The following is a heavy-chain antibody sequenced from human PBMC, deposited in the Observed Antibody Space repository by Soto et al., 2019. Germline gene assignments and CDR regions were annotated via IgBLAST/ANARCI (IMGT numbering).Heavy chain of an antibody. CDR2: FSYSGST. CDR3: ARHGAAAIFDY. V-gene: IGHV4-61*01. D-gene: IGHD6-13*01. CDR1: GGSVSSGTHY. J-gene: IGHJ4*02. Sequence: PSETLSLTCTVSGGSVSSGTHYSSWIRQPPGKGLEWIGYFSYSGSTNYNPSLKSRVTISVDTSKNQFSLKLSSVTAADTAVYYCARHGAAAIFDYWGQGTLVTVSS.